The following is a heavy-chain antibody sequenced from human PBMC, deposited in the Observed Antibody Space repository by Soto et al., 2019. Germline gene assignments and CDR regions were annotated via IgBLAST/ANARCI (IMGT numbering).Heavy chain of an antibody. Sequence: ASVKVSRKASGYTFTSDVSSCLRQAPGQGLEWMGWISAYNGNTNYAQKLQGRVTMTTDTSTSTAYMELRSLRSDDTAVYYCARDDIAVAGFDPWGQGTLVTVSS. J-gene: IGHJ5*02. CDR1: GYTFTSDV. CDR3: ARDDIAVAGFDP. CDR2: ISAYNGNT. D-gene: IGHD6-19*01. V-gene: IGHV1-18*01.